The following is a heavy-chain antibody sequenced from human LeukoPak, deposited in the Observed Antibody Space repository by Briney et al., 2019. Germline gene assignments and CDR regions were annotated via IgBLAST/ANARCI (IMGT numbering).Heavy chain of an antibody. Sequence: ISSSSSTIYYAHSVKGRFTISRDNAKNSLYLQMNSLRAEDTAVYYCARGYVWGSYPEDYWGQGTLVTVSS. J-gene: IGHJ4*02. D-gene: IGHD3-16*02. CDR2: ISSSSSTI. CDR3: ARGYVWGSYPEDY. V-gene: IGHV3-48*01.